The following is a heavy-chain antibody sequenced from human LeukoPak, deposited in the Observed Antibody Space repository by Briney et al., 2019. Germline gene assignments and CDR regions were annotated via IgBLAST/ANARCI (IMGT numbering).Heavy chain of an antibody. CDR3: ATEKD. J-gene: IGHJ4*02. V-gene: IGHV4-34*01. Sequence: SETLSLTCAVYGGSFSGYYWSWIRQHPGKGLEWIGEINHSGSTNYNPSLKSRVTISVDTSKNQFSLKLSSVTAADTAVYYCATEKDWGQGTLVTVSS. CDR2: INHSGST. CDR1: GGSFSGYY.